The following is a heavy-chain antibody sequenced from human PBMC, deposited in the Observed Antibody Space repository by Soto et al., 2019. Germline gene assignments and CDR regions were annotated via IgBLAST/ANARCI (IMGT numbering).Heavy chain of an antibody. J-gene: IGHJ5*02. D-gene: IGHD2-2*01. CDR2: ISSSSSYM. CDR3: ARADWTSTSCDVVWFDP. CDR1: GFSFSSYG. Sequence: EVQLVESGGGLVMPGGSLRLSCAASGFSFSSYGMNWVRQAPGKGLEWVSSISSSSSYMSYADSLKGRFTISRDNAKNSVYLQMNSLRAEDTAVYYCARADWTSTSCDVVWFDPWGQGTLVTVSS. V-gene: IGHV3-21*02.